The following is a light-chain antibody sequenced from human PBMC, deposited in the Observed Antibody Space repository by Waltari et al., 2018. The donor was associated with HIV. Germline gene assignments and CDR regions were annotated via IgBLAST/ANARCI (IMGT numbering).Light chain of an antibody. V-gene: IGLV1-47*01. CDR2: RNN. J-gene: IGLJ2*01. Sequence: QSVLTKPPSASGTPGQRVTISCSGSSSNIGSNYVYWYQQLPGTAPKLLLYRNNQRPSGVPDRFAGSKSGTSASLAISGLRSEDEADYYCAAWDDSLSGVVFGGGTKLTVL. CDR3: AAWDDSLSGVV. CDR1: SSNIGSNY.